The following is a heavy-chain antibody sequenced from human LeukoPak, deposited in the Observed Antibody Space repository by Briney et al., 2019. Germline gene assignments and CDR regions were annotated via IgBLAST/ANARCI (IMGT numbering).Heavy chain of an antibody. CDR3: ARSYCSGGSCYSGEHYYYGMDV. CDR1: GYTFTSYY. D-gene: IGHD2-15*01. CDR2: INPSGGST. Sequence: ASVKVSCKASGYTFTSYYMHWVRQAPGQGLEWMGIINPSGGSTSYAQKFQGRVTMTRDTSTSTVYMELSSLRSEDTAVYYCARSYCSGGSCYSGEHYYYGMDVWGQGTTVTVSS. J-gene: IGHJ6*02. V-gene: IGHV1-46*01.